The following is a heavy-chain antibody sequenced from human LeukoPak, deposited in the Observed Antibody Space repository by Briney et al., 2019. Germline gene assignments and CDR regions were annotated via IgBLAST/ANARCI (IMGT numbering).Heavy chain of an antibody. CDR1: GDCVSTNSAA. CDR3: STGSGHAFDI. J-gene: IGHJ3*02. D-gene: IGHD3-10*01. CDR2: TYYRSKWYN. V-gene: IGHV6-1*01. Sequence: SQTLSLTCAISGDCVSTNSAAWNCIRQSQWRGLEWLGRTYYRSKWYNDYAVSVKSRIAINPDTSKNQFSLQLNSVTPEDTAVYYWSTGSGHAFDIWGRGTMVTVSS.